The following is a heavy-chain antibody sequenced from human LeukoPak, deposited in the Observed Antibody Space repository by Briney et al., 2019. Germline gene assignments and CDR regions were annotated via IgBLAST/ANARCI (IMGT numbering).Heavy chain of an antibody. J-gene: IGHJ4*02. Sequence: ASVKVSCKASGYTFTSYYMHWVRQAPGQGLEWVAIINPNPSGGSTSYAQKFQGRVTMTRDMSTSTVYMEVSSLRSDDTAVYYCATVPERRFLEWLPLVYWGQGTLVTVSS. D-gene: IGHD3-3*01. CDR2: INPNPSGGST. V-gene: IGHV1-46*01. CDR1: GYTFTSYY. CDR3: ATVPERRFLEWLPLVY.